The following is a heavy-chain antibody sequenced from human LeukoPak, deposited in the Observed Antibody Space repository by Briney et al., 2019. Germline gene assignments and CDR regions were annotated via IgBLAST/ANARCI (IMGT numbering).Heavy chain of an antibody. D-gene: IGHD2/OR15-2a*01. CDR2: ISYDGSNK. Sequence: GGPLRLSCAASGFTFSSYAMHWVRQAPGKGLEWVAVISYDGSNKYYADSVKGRFTISRDNAKNTLYLQVNSLRAEDTAVYYCARSMGTTFYPDYWGQGTLVTVSS. CDR3: ARSMGTTFYPDY. J-gene: IGHJ4*02. CDR1: GFTFSSYA. V-gene: IGHV3-30-3*01.